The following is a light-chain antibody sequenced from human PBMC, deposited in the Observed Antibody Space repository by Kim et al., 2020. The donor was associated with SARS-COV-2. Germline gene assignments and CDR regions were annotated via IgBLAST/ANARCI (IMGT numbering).Light chain of an antibody. CDR3: AAWDDSLRGYV. Sequence: QSVLTQPPSASGTPGQRVTISCSGSSSNAGSNTVNWYQQVPGTAPKLLIYTDNQRPSGVPDRFSGSKSGTSASLAISGLQSEDEADYYCAAWDDSLRGYVFGTGTQLTVL. CDR2: TDN. J-gene: IGLJ1*01. V-gene: IGLV1-44*01. CDR1: SSNAGSNT.